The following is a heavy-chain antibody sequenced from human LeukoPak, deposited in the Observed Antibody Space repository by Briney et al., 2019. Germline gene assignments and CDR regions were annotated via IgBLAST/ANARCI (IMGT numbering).Heavy chain of an antibody. J-gene: IGHJ2*01. Sequence: SETLSLTCSVSGVSISRCYWTWIRQPPGKGLEWIGYVYHTGSTNYNPSLKSRVTISVDTSKNQFSLKLSSVTAADTAVYYCARAGAQQQLILYFDVWGRGTLVTVSS. CDR2: VYHTGST. CDR1: GVSISRCY. CDR3: ARAGAQQQLILYFDV. D-gene: IGHD6-13*01. V-gene: IGHV4-59*01.